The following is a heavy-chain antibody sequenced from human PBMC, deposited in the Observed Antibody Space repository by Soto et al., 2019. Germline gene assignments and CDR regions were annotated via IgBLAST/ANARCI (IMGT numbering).Heavy chain of an antibody. J-gene: IGHJ4*02. V-gene: IGHV1-69*01. CDR1: GGTFSSYA. Sequence: QVQLVQSGAEVKKPGSLVKISCKASGGTFSSYAISWVRQAPGQGLEWMGGIIPIFGTANYAQKFQGRVTITADESTSTAYMELSSLRSEDTAVYYCARGRQEKDYYDSSGYYSLDYWGQGTLVTVSS. CDR2: IIPIFGTA. D-gene: IGHD3-22*01. CDR3: ARGRQEKDYYDSSGYYSLDY.